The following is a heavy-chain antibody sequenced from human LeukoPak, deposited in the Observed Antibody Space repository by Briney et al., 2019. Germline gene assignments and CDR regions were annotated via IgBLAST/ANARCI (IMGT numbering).Heavy chain of an antibody. D-gene: IGHD3-22*01. Sequence: GGSLRPSCAASGFSFDDYAMHWVRQPPGKGLEWVSLISWDGARTYYADSVKGRFTISRDNNKNSLYLQMNSLRSEDTAFYYCAKSHYYHSSTKTAYFDSWGQGTLVTVSS. CDR3: AKSHYYHSSTKTAYFDS. CDR1: GFSFDDYA. V-gene: IGHV3-43D*03. CDR2: ISWDGART. J-gene: IGHJ4*02.